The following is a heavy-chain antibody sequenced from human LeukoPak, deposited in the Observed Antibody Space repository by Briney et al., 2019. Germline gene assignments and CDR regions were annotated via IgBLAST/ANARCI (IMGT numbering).Heavy chain of an antibody. CDR1: GGSISSSSYY. V-gene: IGHV4-39*01. Sequence: SETLSLTCTVSGGSISSSSYYWGWIRQPPGKGLEWIGSIYYSGSTYYNPSLKSRVTISVDTSKNQFSLKLGSVTAADTAVYYCASRSYLEYYFDYWGQGTLVTVSS. D-gene: IGHD1-26*01. J-gene: IGHJ4*02. CDR3: ASRSYLEYYFDY. CDR2: IYYSGST.